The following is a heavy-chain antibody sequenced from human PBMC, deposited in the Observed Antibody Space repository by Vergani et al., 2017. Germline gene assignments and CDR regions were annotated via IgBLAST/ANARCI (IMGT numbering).Heavy chain of an antibody. CDR2: INHSGST. CDR3: ARGPYGSYGMDV. J-gene: IGHJ6*02. Sequence: QVQLQQWGAGLLKPSETLSLTCAVYGGSFSGYYWSWIRQPPGKGLEWIGEINHSGSTNYNPSLKSRVTISVDTSKNQFSLKLSSVTAADTAVYYCARGPYGSYGMDVWGQGTTVTVSS. V-gene: IGHV4-34*01. D-gene: IGHD2-21*01. CDR1: GGSFSGYY.